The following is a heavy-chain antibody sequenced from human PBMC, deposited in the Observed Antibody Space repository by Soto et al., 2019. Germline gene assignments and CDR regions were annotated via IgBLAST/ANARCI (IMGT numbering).Heavy chain of an antibody. CDR2: ISGSGGST. CDR1: GFTFSSYA. J-gene: IGHJ3*02. Sequence: EVQLLESGGGLVQPGGSLRLSCAASGFTFSSYAMSWVRQAPGKGLEWVSAISGSGGSTYYADSVKGRFTISRDNAKNSLYLQMNSLRAEDTAVYYCARQRGVTNAFDIWGQGTMVTVSS. V-gene: IGHV3-23*01. D-gene: IGHD4-17*01. CDR3: ARQRGVTNAFDI.